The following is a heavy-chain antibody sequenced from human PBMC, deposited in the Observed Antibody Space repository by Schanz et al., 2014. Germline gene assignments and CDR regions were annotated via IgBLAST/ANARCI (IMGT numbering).Heavy chain of an antibody. CDR3: AKDYQDCSSTSCYLWENYYMDV. Sequence: QVQLVESGGGVVRPGRSLRLSCAASGFTFSDYYMTWMRQAPGKGLEWISYISNSGTYTKYADSVKGRFTISRDNAKNSLYLQMNSLRAEDTAVYYCAKDYQDCSSTSCYLWENYYMDVWGKGTTXTVSS. CDR2: ISNSGTYT. CDR1: GFTFSDYY. D-gene: IGHD2-2*01. V-gene: IGHV3-11*06. J-gene: IGHJ6*03.